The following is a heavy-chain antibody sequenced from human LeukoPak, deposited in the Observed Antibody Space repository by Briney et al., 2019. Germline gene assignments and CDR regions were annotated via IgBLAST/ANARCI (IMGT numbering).Heavy chain of an antibody. V-gene: IGHV1-46*01. D-gene: IGHD1-26*01. J-gene: IGHJ4*02. CDR2: INPSGGST. Sequence: GASVNVSCKASVYTFTSYYMHWVRQAPGQGLEWMGIINPSGGSTSYAQKFQGRVTMTRDTSTSTVYMELSSLRSEDTAVYYCARATVGATFTGDYWGQGTLVTVSS. CDR1: VYTFTSYY. CDR3: ARATVGATFTGDY.